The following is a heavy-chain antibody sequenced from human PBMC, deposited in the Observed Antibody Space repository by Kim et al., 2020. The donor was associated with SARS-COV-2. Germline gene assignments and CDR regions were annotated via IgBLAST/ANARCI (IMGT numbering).Heavy chain of an antibody. J-gene: IGHJ5*02. D-gene: IGHD6-13*01. Sequence: GGSLRLSCAASGFTFSSYGMHWVRQAPGKGLEWVAVISYDGSNKYYADSVKGRFTISRDNSKNTLYLQMNSLRAEDTAVYYCARDRGIQQLNWFDPWGQGTLVTVSS. V-gene: IGHV3-33*05. CDR2: ISYDGSNK. CDR1: GFTFSSYG. CDR3: ARDRGIQQLNWFDP.